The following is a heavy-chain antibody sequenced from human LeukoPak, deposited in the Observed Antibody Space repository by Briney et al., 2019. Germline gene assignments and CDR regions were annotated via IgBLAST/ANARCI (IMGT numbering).Heavy chain of an antibody. J-gene: IGHJ4*02. Sequence: GGSLRLSCAASGFTFSSYAMHWVRQAPGKGLEWVAVISYDGSNKYYADSVKGRFTISGDNSKNTLYLQMNSLRAEDTAVYYCARADFEYYDYVWGSYRTTGYFDYWGQGTLVTVSS. V-gene: IGHV3-30-3*01. CDR2: ISYDGSNK. D-gene: IGHD3-16*02. CDR3: ARADFEYYDYVWGSYRTTGYFDY. CDR1: GFTFSSYA.